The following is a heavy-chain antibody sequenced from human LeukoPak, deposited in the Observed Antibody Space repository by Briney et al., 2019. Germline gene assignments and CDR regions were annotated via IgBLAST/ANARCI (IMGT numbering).Heavy chain of an antibody. J-gene: IGHJ4*02. V-gene: IGHV5-51*01. CDR3: ARHTKYSTSYRVFDY. D-gene: IGHD6-6*01. CDR1: GYVFTNDW. CDR2: IYSGDSNT. Sequence: GESLKISCKGSGYVFTNDWIGWVRQMPGKGLEWMGIIYSGDSNTRYSPSFQGQVTITADKSISTAYLQWSSLNASDTAKYYCARHTKYSTSYRVFDYWGQGTLVTVSS.